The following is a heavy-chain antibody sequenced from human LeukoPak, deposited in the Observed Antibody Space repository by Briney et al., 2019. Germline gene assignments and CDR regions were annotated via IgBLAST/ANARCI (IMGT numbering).Heavy chain of an antibody. Sequence: GGSLRLSCEASGFTFSTYWMSWVRQAPGKGLEWVAVISYDGSNKYYADSVRGRFTISRDNSKNTLYLHMNSLRPEDTAVYYCAKSRHPYNWNDGAFFDYWGQGTLVTVSS. V-gene: IGHV3-30*18. D-gene: IGHD1-20*01. J-gene: IGHJ4*02. CDR1: GFTFSTYW. CDR2: ISYDGSNK. CDR3: AKSRHPYNWNDGAFFDY.